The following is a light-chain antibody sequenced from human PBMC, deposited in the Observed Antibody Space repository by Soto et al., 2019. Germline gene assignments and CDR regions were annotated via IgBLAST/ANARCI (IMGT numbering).Light chain of an antibody. J-gene: IGKJ1*01. CDR1: QSISLY. V-gene: IGKV1-5*01. CDR3: QHYNSYSEA. CDR2: AAS. Sequence: DIKMNQSPSAVSATVGDRVTITCRASQSISLYLNWYPHKPGKAPKPLINAASSLARGVPSTFSGGGSGTDFPLHISSLQPDDFATYYCQHYNSYSEAFCQGTNVDIK.